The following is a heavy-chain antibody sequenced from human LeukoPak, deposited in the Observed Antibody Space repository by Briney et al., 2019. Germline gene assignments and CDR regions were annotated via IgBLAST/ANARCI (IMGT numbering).Heavy chain of an antibody. CDR1: GFTFSSYG. Sequence: GGSLRLSCAASGFTFSSYGMHWVRQAPGKGLEWVAVISYDGSNKYYADSVKGRFTISRDNSKNTLYLQMNSLRAEDTAVYYCARATWWSPFFQHWGQGTLVTVSS. V-gene: IGHV3-30*03. D-gene: IGHD2-15*01. J-gene: IGHJ1*01. CDR3: ARATWWSPFFQH. CDR2: ISYDGSNK.